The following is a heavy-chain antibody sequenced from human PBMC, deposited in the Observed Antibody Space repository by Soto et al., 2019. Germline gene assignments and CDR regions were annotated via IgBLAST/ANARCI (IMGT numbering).Heavy chain of an antibody. Sequence: VQLVESGGGLVKPGGSLRLSCAASGFTFSSYAMSWVRQAPGKGLEWVSAISGSGGSTYYADSVKGRFTISRDNSKNTLYLQMNSLRAEDTAVYYCAKERVPAAITYYYYGMDVWGQGTTVTVSS. CDR1: GFTFSSYA. D-gene: IGHD2-2*01. CDR3: AKERVPAAITYYYYGMDV. CDR2: ISGSGGST. J-gene: IGHJ6*02. V-gene: IGHV3-23*04.